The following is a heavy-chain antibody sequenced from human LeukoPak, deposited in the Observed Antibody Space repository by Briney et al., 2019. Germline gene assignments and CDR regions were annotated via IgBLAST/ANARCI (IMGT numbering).Heavy chain of an antibody. V-gene: IGHV3-43*02. CDR1: GFTFDDYA. Sequence: GGSLRLSCAASGFTFDDYAMHWVRQAPGKGLEWVSHISGDGGSTYYADSVKGRFTISRDNSKNSLYLQMNSLRTEDTALYYCAKDLSSGYYYYYYMDVWGKGTTVTVSS. CDR2: ISGDGGST. J-gene: IGHJ6*03. CDR3: AKDLSSGYYYYYYMDV. D-gene: IGHD3-22*01.